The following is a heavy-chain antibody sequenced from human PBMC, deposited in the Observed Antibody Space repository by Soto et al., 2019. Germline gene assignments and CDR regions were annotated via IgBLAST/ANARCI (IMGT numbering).Heavy chain of an antibody. D-gene: IGHD6-6*01. CDR2: IYYSGST. CDR3: ARAAPVEYSSSLGFDY. V-gene: IGHV4-59*01. CDR1: GGSISSYY. J-gene: IGHJ4*02. Sequence: QVQLQESGPGLVKPSETLSLTCTVSGGSISSYYWSWIRQPPGKGLEWIGYIYYSGSTNYNPSLKSRVTISVDTSKNQFSLKLSSVTAADTAVYYCARAAPVEYSSSLGFDYWGQGTLVTVSS.